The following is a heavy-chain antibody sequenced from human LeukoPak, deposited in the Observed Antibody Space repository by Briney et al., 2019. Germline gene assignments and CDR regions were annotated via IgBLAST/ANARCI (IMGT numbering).Heavy chain of an antibody. CDR2: IIPIFGTA. CDR3: ARDPDYGSGQGY. CDR1: GVTFSSYA. Sequence: SVKVSSKASGVTFSSYAISWVRQAPGQGLEWRGGIIPIFGTANYAQKFQGRVTITADESTSTAYMELSSLRSEDTAVYYCARDPDYGSGQGYWGQGTLVTVSS. D-gene: IGHD3-10*01. J-gene: IGHJ4*02. V-gene: IGHV1-69*01.